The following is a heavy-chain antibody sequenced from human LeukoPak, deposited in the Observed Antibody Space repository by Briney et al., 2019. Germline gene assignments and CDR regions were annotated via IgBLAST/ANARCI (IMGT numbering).Heavy chain of an antibody. J-gene: IGHJ4*02. CDR3: ATEAPGSYYFDY. Sequence: GASVKVSFQASGDTFTYYHIHWVRQAPGQGVAWMGAVYVTGETTRNTQNFQGRVTMTRDPSTATVYMGLTSLRSEDTAVYYCATEAPGSYYFDYWGQGVLVTVSS. CDR1: GDTFTYYH. V-gene: IGHV1-46*01. CDR2: VYVTGETT.